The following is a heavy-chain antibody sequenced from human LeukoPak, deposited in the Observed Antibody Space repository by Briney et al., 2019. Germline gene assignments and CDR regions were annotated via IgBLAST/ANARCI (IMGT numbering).Heavy chain of an antibody. CDR1: GFTVSYNY. CDR2: IYTDGST. J-gene: IGHJ4*02. V-gene: IGHV3-53*01. Sequence: GGSLRLSCAVSGFTVSYNYMNWVRQAPGKGLEWGSVIYTDGSTYYSDSVKGRFAISRDTTSRDKAKNTLYLHMNSLSPEDTDVYYCARDAAAGGAIFDYWGQGTLVSVSS. D-gene: IGHD6-13*01. CDR3: ARDAAAGGAIFDY.